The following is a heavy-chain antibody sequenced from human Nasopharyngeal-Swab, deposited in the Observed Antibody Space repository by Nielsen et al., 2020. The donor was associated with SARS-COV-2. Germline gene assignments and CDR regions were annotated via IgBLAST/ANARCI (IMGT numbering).Heavy chain of an antibody. Sequence: ASVKVSCKASGYTFNSYDINWVRQATGQGLEWMGWMNPNSGNTGYAQKFQGRVTMTRNTSISTAYMELSSLRSEDTAVYYCARPSNYDFWSGYYAYMDVWGKGTTVTVSS. D-gene: IGHD3-3*01. CDR3: ARPSNYDFWSGYYAYMDV. CDR1: GYTFNSYD. CDR2: MNPNSGNT. J-gene: IGHJ6*03. V-gene: IGHV1-8*01.